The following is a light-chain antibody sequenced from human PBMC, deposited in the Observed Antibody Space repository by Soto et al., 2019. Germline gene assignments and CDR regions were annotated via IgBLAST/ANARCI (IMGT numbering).Light chain of an antibody. V-gene: IGLV2-23*03. J-gene: IGLJ2*01. CDR3: CSYAGGSTFVV. Sequence: QSALTQPASVSGSPGQSITISCTGTSSDVGSYNLVSWYQQHPDKAPKLMIYEGSKRPSGVSNRFSGSKSGNTASLTISGLQAEDEADYYCCSYAGGSTFVVFGGGTKVTVL. CDR1: SSDVGSYNL. CDR2: EGS.